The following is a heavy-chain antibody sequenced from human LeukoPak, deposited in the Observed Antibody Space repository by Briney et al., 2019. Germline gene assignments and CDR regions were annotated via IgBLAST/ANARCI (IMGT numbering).Heavy chain of an antibody. J-gene: IGHJ4*02. CDR3: ARDSDWAFDY. V-gene: IGHV3-48*02. Sequence: GGSLRLSCAASGFTFGSYSMNWVRQAPGKGLEWVSYIANNGRRISYADSVRGRFTISRDNAKNSLFLQMSSLRDEDTAIYYCARDSDWAFDYWGQGILVTVSS. CDR2: IANNGRRI. D-gene: IGHD2-21*02. CDR1: GFTFGSYS.